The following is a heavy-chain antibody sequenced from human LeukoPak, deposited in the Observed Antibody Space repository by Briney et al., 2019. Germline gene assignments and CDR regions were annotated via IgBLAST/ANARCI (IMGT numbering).Heavy chain of an antibody. CDR3: ARRGGSSWSSFDY. D-gene: IGHD6-13*01. CDR2: ISGLGGSA. CDR1: GFMFNNYA. V-gene: IGHV3-23*01. Sequence: GSLRLSCAASGFMFNNYAMNWVRQAPGKGLEWVSGISGLGGSAYYAASVKGRFTISRDNSGDTLFLQLNNLRVEDTAIYFCARRGGSSWSSFDYWGQGTLVTVSS. J-gene: IGHJ4*02.